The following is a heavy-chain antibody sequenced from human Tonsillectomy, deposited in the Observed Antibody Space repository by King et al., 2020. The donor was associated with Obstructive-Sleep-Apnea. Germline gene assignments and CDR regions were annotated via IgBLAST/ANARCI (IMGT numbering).Heavy chain of an antibody. Sequence: VQLVQSGGGVVQPGRSLRLSCAASVFTFSSYSMHWVRPAPGKGLEWGAVISYDGSNKYYADSVTGPFTISRDNSKNTLYLQMNSLRAEETAVYYCAREGPSYYDSSGYLGYWGQGTLVTVSS. J-gene: IGHJ4*02. CDR3: AREGPSYYDSSGYLGY. CDR1: VFTFSSYS. V-gene: IGHV3-30*04. CDR2: ISYDGSNK. D-gene: IGHD3-22*01.